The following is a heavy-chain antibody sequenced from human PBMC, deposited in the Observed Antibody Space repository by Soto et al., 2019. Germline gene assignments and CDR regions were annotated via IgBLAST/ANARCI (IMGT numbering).Heavy chain of an antibody. D-gene: IGHD4-17*01. Sequence: GGSLRLSCAASGFTFDDYTMHWVRQASGKGLEWVGRIRSKANSYATAYAASVKGRFTISRDDSKNTAYLQMNSLKTEDTAVYYCARNGDYYYYYMDVWGKGTTVTVSS. V-gene: IGHV3-73*01. CDR2: IRSKANSYAT. CDR1: GFTFDDYT. CDR3: ARNGDYYYYYMDV. J-gene: IGHJ6*03.